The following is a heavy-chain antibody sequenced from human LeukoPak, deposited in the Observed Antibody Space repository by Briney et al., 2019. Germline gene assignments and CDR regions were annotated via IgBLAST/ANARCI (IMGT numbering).Heavy chain of an antibody. D-gene: IGHD2-15*01. J-gene: IGHJ6*02. CDR2: LSYSGTNK. Sequence: PGRSLRLSCAASGFTFSRYGMHWVRQAPGKGLEWVAVLSYSGTNKYYSDSVKGRFTISRDNSKNTVYLQMNSLRAEDTAVYYCAKGVVAATNAAYYGMDVWGQGTTVTVSS. CDR1: GFTFSRYG. V-gene: IGHV3-30*18. CDR3: AKGVVAATNAAYYGMDV.